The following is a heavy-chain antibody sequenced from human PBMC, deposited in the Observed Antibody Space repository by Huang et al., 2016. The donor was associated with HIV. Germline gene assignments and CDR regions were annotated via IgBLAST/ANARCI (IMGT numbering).Heavy chain of an antibody. CDR2: FYYSGSN. Sequence: QTRLQESGPGLVKPSETLSLTCTVSGGSISSRTYYWAWIRQPPGKGLEWIGNFYYSGSNYDSPSLSSRITMSLDTAKNQFSLRLTSVTAADTAVYYCARGGSHFAGWDGFPVHPLDLWGRGTMVTVSS. V-gene: IGHV4-39*01. J-gene: IGHJ3*01. CDR3: ARGGSHFAGWDGFPVHPLDL. CDR1: GGSISSRTYY. D-gene: IGHD3-10*01.